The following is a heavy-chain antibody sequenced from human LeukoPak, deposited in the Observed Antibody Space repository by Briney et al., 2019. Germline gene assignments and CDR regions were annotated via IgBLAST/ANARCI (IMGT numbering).Heavy chain of an antibody. V-gene: IGHV3-66*02. D-gene: IGHD1-7*01. CDR1: GFTVDSHY. CDR2: IYRDDST. CDR3: AQLPSD. Sequence: GGSLRLSCAVSGFTVDSHYMTWVRQAPGKGLQWVSVIYRDDSTYYAGSVEGRFTISRDNSKNTLHLQMNSLRAEDTAVYYCAQLPSDWGQGTLVTVSS. J-gene: IGHJ4*02.